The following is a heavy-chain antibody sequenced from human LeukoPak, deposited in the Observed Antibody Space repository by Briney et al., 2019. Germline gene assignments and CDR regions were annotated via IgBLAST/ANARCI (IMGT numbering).Heavy chain of an antibody. J-gene: IGHJ5*02. CDR1: GFIVSSNY. CDR3: AREASQYYNWFDP. CDR2: IYSGGIT. D-gene: IGHD2/OR15-2a*01. Sequence: GGSLRLSCVASGFIVSSNYMSWVRQAPGKGLEWVSVIYSGGITYYADSVKGRFTISRDNSKNTLYLQMNNLRAEDTAVYYCAREASQYYNWFDPWGQGTLVTVSS. V-gene: IGHV3-53*01.